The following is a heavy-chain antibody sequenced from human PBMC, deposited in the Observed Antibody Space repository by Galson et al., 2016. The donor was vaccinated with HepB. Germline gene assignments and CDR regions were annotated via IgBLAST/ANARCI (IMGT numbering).Heavy chain of an antibody. Sequence: SLRLSCAVSGFRVSDYFMMWLRQAPGKGLEWVSYISSSGDAVYYADSVKGRFTLSSDNAKNSFYPQMNSLRAGDTAVYYCARESSYSFDYWGQGALVTISS. CDR2: ISSSGDAV. J-gene: IGHJ4*02. D-gene: IGHD2-21*01. CDR1: GFRVSDYF. CDR3: ARESSYSFDY. V-gene: IGHV3-11*01.